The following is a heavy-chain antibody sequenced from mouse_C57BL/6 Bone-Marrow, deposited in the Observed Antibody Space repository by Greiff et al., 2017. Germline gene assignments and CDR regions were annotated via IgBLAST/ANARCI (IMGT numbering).Heavy chain of an antibody. CDR3: DSSGPHYYAMDY. CDR1: GFSFNTYA. D-gene: IGHD3-2*02. V-gene: IGHV10-1*01. CDR2: IRSKSNNYAT. J-gene: IGHJ4*01. Sequence: EVHLVESGGGLVQPKGSLKLSCAASGFSFNTYAMNWVRQAPGKGLEWVARIRSKSNNYATYYADSVKDRFTISRDDSESMLYLQMNNLKTEDTAMYYADSSGPHYYAMDYWGQGTSVTVSS.